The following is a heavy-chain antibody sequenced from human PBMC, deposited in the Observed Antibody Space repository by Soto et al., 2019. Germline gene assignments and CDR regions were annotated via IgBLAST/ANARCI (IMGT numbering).Heavy chain of an antibody. CDR3: ARARITMIVDAEYFQH. CDR2: IIPILGIA. J-gene: IGHJ1*01. V-gene: IGHV1-69*02. CDR1: GGTFSSYT. Sequence: QVQLVQSGAEVKKPGSSVKVSCKASGGTFSSYTISWVRQAPGQGLEWMGRIIPILGIANYAQKFQGRVTITADKSTSTAYMEISSLRSEDTAVYYCARARITMIVDAEYFQHWGQGTLVTVSS. D-gene: IGHD3-22*01.